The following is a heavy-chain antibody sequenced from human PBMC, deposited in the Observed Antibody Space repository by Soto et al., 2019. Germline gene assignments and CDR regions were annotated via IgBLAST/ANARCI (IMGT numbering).Heavy chain of an antibody. J-gene: IGHJ4*02. CDR1: GDSISSPNYY. CDR3: ARRSCGDECYGYFFY. Sequence: SETMSLTCTVSGDSISSPNYYWGWIRQPPGKGLEWIANIYTTGNIYYNLPLKSRVTMSVDTSKTQLSLKLSSVTAADTAVYYCARRSCGDECYGYFFYWSQGTLVAVS. D-gene: IGHD2-21*01. CDR2: IYTTGNI. V-gene: IGHV4-39*01.